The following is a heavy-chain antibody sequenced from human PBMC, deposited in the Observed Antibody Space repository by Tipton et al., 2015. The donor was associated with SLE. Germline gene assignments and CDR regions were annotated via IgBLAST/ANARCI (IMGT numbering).Heavy chain of an antibody. CDR2: IYYSGST. J-gene: IGHJ3*02. V-gene: IGHV4-59*01. CDR1: GGSINNYY. Sequence: TLSLTCTVSGGSINNYYWSWIRQPPGKGLEWIGYIYYSGSTNYNPSLKSLVTISVDTSKNQFSLKLSSVTAANTAVYYCAREKSDASPTLVAFDIWVQGTMFPVS. CDR3: AREKSDASPTLVAFDI. D-gene: IGHD2-2*01.